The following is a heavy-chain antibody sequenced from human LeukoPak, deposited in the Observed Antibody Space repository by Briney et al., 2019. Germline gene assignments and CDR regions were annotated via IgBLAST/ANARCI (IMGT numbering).Heavy chain of an antibody. CDR1: GFTFDDYG. D-gene: IGHD3-3*01. CDR3: ARAFDYYYMDV. Sequence: GGSLRLSCAASGFTFDDYGLRWVRQAPGKGLEWVSGINWNGGSTSYADSVKGRFTISRDNAKNSLYLQMNSLRADDTALYYCARAFDYYYMDVWGKGTTVTVSS. CDR2: INWNGGST. J-gene: IGHJ6*03. V-gene: IGHV3-20*04.